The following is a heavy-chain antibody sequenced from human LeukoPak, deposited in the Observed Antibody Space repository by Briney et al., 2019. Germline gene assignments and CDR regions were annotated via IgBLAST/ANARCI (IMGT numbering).Heavy chain of an antibody. D-gene: IGHD2-15*01. CDR1: GYTFTSYA. CDR2: IRTSTGSP. CDR3: TRDLDSAAFDI. V-gene: IGHV7-4-1*02. Sequence: ASVKVSYKASGYTFTSYAINWVRQAPGQGLEYMGWIRTSTGSPTYAQGFTGRFVFSLDTSVNTAYLQISSLKAEDTAVYYCTRDLDSAAFDIWGQGTMVTVSS. J-gene: IGHJ3*02.